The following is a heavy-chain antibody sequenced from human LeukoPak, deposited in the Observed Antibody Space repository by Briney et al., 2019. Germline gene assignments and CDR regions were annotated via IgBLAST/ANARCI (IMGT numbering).Heavy chain of an antibody. CDR1: GFTFDDYG. J-gene: IGHJ4*02. V-gene: IGHV3-20*04. CDR2: INWNGGST. CDR3: ARARASYPQTTFDY. D-gene: IGHD3-16*02. Sequence: RPGGSLRLSCAASGFTFDDYGMSWVRQAPGKGLEWVSGINWNGGSTGYADSVKGRFTISRDNAKNSLYLEMNSLRVEDTAFYFCARARASYPQTTFDYWGQGTLVTASS.